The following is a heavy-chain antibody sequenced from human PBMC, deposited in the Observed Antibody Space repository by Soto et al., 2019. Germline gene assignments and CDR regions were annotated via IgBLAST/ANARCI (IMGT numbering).Heavy chain of an antibody. J-gene: IGHJ6*02. CDR2: IHYSGST. D-gene: IGHD2-15*01. V-gene: IGHV4-59*11. CDR3: ARGGWSMDV. CDR1: GASISSLY. Sequence: PSETLSLTCTISGASISSLYWSWVRQPPGKGLEWIGYIHYSGSTNYNPPLKSRVTILVDTSKNQFSLRLSSVTAADTAVYYCARGGWSMDVWGQGTTVTVSS.